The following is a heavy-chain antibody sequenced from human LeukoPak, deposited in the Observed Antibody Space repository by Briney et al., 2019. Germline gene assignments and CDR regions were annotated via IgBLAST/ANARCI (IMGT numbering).Heavy chain of an antibody. CDR3: ARATDY. CDR2: IKQDGSEK. V-gene: IGHV3-7*01. CDR1: GFTLSRYW. Sequence: GGSLRLSCAASGFTLSRYWMSWVRQAPGKGLEWVANIKQDGSEKYYVDSVKGRFTISRDNAKNSLYLQMNSLRAEDTAVYYCARATDYWGQGTLVTASS. J-gene: IGHJ4*02.